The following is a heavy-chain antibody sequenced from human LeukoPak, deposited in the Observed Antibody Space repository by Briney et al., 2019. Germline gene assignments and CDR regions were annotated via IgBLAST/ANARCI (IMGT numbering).Heavy chain of an antibody. V-gene: IGHV4-59*01. D-gene: IGHD2-2*01. CDR3: ARALRYCSSTSCSNWFDP. CDR2: IYYSGST. J-gene: IGHJ5*02. CDR1: GASISSFY. Sequence: SETLSLTCTISGASISSFYWSWIRQPPGEGLEWIGYIYYSGSTNYNPSLKSRVTISVDTSKNQFSLKLSSVTAADTAVYYCARALRYCSSTSCSNWFDPWGQGTLVTVSS.